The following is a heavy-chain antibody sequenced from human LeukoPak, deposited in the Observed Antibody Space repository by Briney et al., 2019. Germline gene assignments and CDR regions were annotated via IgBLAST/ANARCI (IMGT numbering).Heavy chain of an antibody. V-gene: IGHV1-69*06. CDR1: GGTFSSYA. J-gene: IGHJ4*02. CDR2: IIPIFGTA. Sequence: ASVKVSCKASGGTFSSYAISWVRQAPGQGLEWMGGIIPIFGTANYAQKFQGRVTITADKSTSTAYMELSSLRSEDTAVYYCAREARDYGSGSPRTDYWGQGTLVTVSS. CDR3: AREARDYGSGSPRTDY. D-gene: IGHD3-10*01.